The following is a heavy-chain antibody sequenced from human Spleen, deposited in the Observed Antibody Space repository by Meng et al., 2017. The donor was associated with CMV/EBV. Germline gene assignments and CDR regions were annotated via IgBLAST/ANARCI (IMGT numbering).Heavy chain of an antibody. D-gene: IGHD3-16*01. CDR3: ARERGERTGNFGGYYYYGLDI. CDR2: IYYSGSN. V-gene: IGHV4-59*01. J-gene: IGHJ6*02. CDR1: GGSISIYY. Sequence: GSLRLSCTVSGGSISIYYWSWIRQPPGKGLEWIGYIYYSGSNNYNPSLRSRVTISVDTSKNQLSLKLSSVTAADTAVYYCARERGERTGNFGGYYYYGLDIWGQGTTVTVSS.